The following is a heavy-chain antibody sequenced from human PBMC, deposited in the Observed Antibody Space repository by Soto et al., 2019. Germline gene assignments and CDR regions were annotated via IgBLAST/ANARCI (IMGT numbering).Heavy chain of an antibody. Sequence: VQLMQSGAEVKQPGSSVKVSCKASVGTFSSHSINWVRQAPGQGLEWMGGIITLFGTANYAQNFQGRVTITADQSTSTAYMELNSLRSDDPAVYYCAREVGYGDFSAALLDWGQGTMVTVSS. V-gene: IGHV1-69*01. CDR1: VGTFSSHS. J-gene: IGHJ4*02. CDR2: IITLFGTA. D-gene: IGHD4-17*01. CDR3: AREVGYGDFSAALLD.